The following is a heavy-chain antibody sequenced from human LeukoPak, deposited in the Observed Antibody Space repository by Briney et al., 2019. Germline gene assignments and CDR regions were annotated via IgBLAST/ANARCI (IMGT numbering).Heavy chain of an antibody. D-gene: IGHD3-22*01. CDR3: ARAGDSSGYYLDGAFDI. CDR2: INSNGGST. Sequence: GGSLRLSCAASGFTFDDYGMSWVRQAPGKGLEWVSGINSNGGSTGYADSVKGRFTISRDNAKNSLYLQMNSLRAEDTALYCCARAGDSSGYYLDGAFDIWGQGTMVTVSS. V-gene: IGHV3-20*04. J-gene: IGHJ3*02. CDR1: GFTFDDYG.